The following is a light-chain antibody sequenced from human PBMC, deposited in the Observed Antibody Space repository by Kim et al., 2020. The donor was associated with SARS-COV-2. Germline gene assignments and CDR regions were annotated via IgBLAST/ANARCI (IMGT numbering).Light chain of an antibody. Sequence: LFPGERATLSCRASQSVTGELAWYQQKPGQPPRLLIYDASDRATGIPARFSGSGSGTDFTLTISSLEPGDTAVYYCQQRSRWPITFGQGTRLEIK. V-gene: IGKV3-11*01. CDR2: DAS. J-gene: IGKJ5*01. CDR3: QQRSRWPIT. CDR1: QSVTGE.